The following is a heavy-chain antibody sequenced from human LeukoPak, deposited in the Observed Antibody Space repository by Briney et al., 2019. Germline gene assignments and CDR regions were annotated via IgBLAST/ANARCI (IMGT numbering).Heavy chain of an antibody. D-gene: IGHD2-21*02. CDR3: ARVAVVAAIENWFDP. CDR1: GYTFTSYG. CDR2: ISAYNGNT. J-gene: IGHJ5*02. V-gene: IGHV1-18*01. Sequence: ASVKVSCKASGYTFTSYGISWVRRAPGQGLEWMGWISAYNGNTNYAQKLQGRVTMTTDTSTSTAYMELRSLRSDDTAVYYCARVAVVAAIENWFDPWGQGTLVTVSS.